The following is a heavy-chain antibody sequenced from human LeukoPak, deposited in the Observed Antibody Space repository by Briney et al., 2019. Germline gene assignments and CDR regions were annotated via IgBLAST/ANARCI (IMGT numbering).Heavy chain of an antibody. Sequence: SETLSLTCTVSGGFISSESYYGSWIRQPAGKALEWIGRINTSGNINYNPSLQSRVTLSVDTSNNQFPLKLSSLTAADTAVYYCARGLSSSWYWFDTSGQGTLVTVAS. CDR1: GGFISSESYY. J-gene: IGHJ5*02. CDR3: ARGLSSSWYWFDT. CDR2: INTSGNI. V-gene: IGHV4-61*02. D-gene: IGHD6-13*01.